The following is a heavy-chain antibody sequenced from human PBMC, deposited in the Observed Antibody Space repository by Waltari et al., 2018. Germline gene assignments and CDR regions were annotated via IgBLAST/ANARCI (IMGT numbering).Heavy chain of an antibody. CDR1: GYTFTGYY. Sequence: QVQLVQSGAEVKKPGASVKVSCKASGYTFTGYYMHWVRQAPGQGLGWMGWSNPTMGGQNDAEKFQGRVTRTRDTSTSTAYMELGRLRADDTAVYYCARDYDILTGYYQRTPLDYWGQGTLVTVSS. J-gene: IGHJ4*02. V-gene: IGHV1-2*02. D-gene: IGHD3-9*01. CDR3: ARDYDILTGYYQRTPLDY. CDR2: SNPTMGGQ.